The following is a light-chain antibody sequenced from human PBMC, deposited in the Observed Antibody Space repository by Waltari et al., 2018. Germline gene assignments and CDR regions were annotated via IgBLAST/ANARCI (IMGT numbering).Light chain of an antibody. V-gene: IGLV2-14*01. J-gene: IGLJ1*01. CDR1: SSDVGSYNY. Sequence: QSALTQPASVSGSPGQSITISCTGTSSDVGSYNYVPWYQQHPGKAPKLMIYEVSNRPSGVSSRFSGSKSGNTASLTIYGLQAEDEADYYCSSYTSSSSYVFGTGTKVTVL. CDR3: SSYTSSSSYV. CDR2: EVS.